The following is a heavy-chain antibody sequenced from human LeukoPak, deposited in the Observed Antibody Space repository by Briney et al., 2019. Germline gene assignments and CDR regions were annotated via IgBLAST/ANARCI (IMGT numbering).Heavy chain of an antibody. CDR1: GDSVSSNSAV. CDR2: TYYRSKWYN. Sequence: SQTLSLTCSISGDSVSSNSAVWHWIRQSPSRVLEWLGRTYYRSKWYNDYAVSVKGRITISADTSNNQISLQLNSVTPEDTAVYYYARSISGLGDWGQGTLVTVSS. CDR3: ARSISGLGD. D-gene: IGHD3-16*01. V-gene: IGHV6-1*01. J-gene: IGHJ4*02.